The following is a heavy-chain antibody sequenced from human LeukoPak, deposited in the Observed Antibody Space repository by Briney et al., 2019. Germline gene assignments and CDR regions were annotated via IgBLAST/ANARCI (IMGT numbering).Heavy chain of an antibody. J-gene: IGHJ6*02. D-gene: IGHD3-22*01. Sequence: SQTLSLTCAISGDSVSSNSAAWHWIRQSPSRGLECLGRTYYRSKWYNDCAVSVKSRITINPDTSKNQFSLQLNSVTPEDTAVYYCARDRSGYYYVRYYYYGMDVWGQGTTVTVSS. CDR2: TYYRSKWYN. CDR3: ARDRSGYYYVRYYYYGMDV. CDR1: GDSVSSNSAA. V-gene: IGHV6-1*01.